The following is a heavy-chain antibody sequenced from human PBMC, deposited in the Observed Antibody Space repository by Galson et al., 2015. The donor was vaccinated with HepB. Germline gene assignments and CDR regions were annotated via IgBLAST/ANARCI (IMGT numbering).Heavy chain of an antibody. Sequence: QSGAEVTKPGESLSISCQGSGYGFTDYWISWVRQMPGKGLEWMGRVDPSDSYTEYSPSFHGHVTTSTDKSISTAYLQWSSLKASDTAMYYCARHMSYGMDVWGQGTTVTVSS. CDR2: VDPSDSYT. CDR3: ARHMSYGMDV. J-gene: IGHJ6*02. V-gene: IGHV5-10-1*01. CDR1: GYGFTDYW.